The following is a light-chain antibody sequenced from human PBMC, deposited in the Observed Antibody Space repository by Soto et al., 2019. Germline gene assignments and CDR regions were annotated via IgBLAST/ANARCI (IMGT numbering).Light chain of an antibody. J-gene: IGKJ2*03. CDR1: QSVSSTY. CDR2: ATS. CDR3: QQHGSSPAFS. V-gene: IGKV3-20*01. Sequence: EIVLTQSPGILSLSPGERATLSCRASQSVSSTYLAWYQQKPGQAPRLLIYATSSRATGIPERFSGSGSATDFTLTISRLEPEDFAVYYCQQHGSSPAFSFGQGTNLEIK.